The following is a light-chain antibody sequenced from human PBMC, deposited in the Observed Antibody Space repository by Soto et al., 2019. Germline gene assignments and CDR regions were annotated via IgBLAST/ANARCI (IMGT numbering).Light chain of an antibody. J-gene: IGKJ1*01. CDR2: DAS. CDR3: QQRSQWPWT. Sequence: EIVLTQSPATLSLSPGERATLSCRASQSVSIDLAWYQQKPGQAPRLLIYDASNRATGIAARFSGGGSGTDFTLTMSSPEPEDFAVYYCQQRSQWPWTFGQGTKVEIK. CDR1: QSVSID. V-gene: IGKV3-11*01.